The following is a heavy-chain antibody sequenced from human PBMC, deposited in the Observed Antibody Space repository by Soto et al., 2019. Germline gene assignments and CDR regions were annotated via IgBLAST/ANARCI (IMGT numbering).Heavy chain of an antibody. J-gene: IGHJ6*03. Sequence: EVQLLESGGGLVQPGVSLRLSCSASGFTFSTYAMNWVRQAPGKGLEWVSSINHSGGSTYYADSVKGRFTISRDNSKNPLYLQLDTLRAEDTAVYYFAKSDSTIFRGYMDVWGKGTTVTVSS. CDR2: INHSGGST. CDR1: GFTFSTYA. V-gene: IGHV3-23*01. CDR3: AKSDSTIFRGYMDV. D-gene: IGHD3-3*01.